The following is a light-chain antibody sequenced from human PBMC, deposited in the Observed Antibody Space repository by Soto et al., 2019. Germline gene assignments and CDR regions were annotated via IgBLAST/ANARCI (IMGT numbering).Light chain of an antibody. V-gene: IGKV1-27*01. Sequence: DIQMTQSPSSLSASVGDRVTITCRASQGINNYLAWYQQKPGKVPKLLINAASTLQSGVPSRISGSGSGTDFTLTISSLKPEDVATYYCQKYNSAPQTFGQGTQVEIK. CDR3: QKYNSAPQT. CDR2: AAS. J-gene: IGKJ1*01. CDR1: QGINNY.